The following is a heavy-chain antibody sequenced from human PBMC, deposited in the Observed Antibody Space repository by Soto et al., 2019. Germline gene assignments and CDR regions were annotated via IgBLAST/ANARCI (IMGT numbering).Heavy chain of an antibody. J-gene: IGHJ4*02. CDR2: VSGSGGST. CDR3: ARKYYYDSSGYFDY. Sequence: GGSLRLSCAASGFTFRSHDMSWGRQAPGKGLEWVSAVSGSGGSTYYADPVKGRFTISRDNSKNTLYLQMNSLRAEDTAVYYCARKYYYDSSGYFDYWGQGTLVTVSS. CDR1: GFTFRSHD. V-gene: IGHV3-23*01. D-gene: IGHD3-22*01.